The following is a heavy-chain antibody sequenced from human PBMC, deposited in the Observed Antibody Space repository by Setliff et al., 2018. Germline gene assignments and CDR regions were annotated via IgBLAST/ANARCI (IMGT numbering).Heavy chain of an antibody. V-gene: IGHV1-46*01. CDR1: GHSLTSNH. CDR3: IVNMVRPVTGLDS. J-gene: IGHJ4*02. Sequence: ASVKVSCKASGHSLTSNHFHWGRQAPGKGLEWMGTINPKDGYTIYAPAFQGRVAMTTDTSTGTAYMELSGLTSADTAIYYCIVNMVRPVTGLDSWGPGTLVTVSS. D-gene: IGHD2-15*01. CDR2: INPKDGYT.